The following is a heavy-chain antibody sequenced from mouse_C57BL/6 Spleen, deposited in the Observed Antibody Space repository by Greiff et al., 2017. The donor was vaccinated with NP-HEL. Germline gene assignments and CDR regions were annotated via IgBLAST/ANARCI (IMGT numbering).Heavy chain of an antibody. CDR3: ARHEEGSYSGSSSAWVAY. D-gene: IGHD1-1*01. J-gene: IGHJ3*01. V-gene: IGHV1-62-2*01. Sequence: QVQLKESGAELVKPGASVKLSCKASGYTFSAYTIHLVTQRSGQGLEWIGWFYPGCGSIKYNEKFKDKATLTAHNSSSTVDMELSRLTSEDSAVYFCARHEEGSYSGSSSAWVAYWGQGTLVAVSA. CDR2: FYPGCGSI. CDR1: GYTFSAYT.